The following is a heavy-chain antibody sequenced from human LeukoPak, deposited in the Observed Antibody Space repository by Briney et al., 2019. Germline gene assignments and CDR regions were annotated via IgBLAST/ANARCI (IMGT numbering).Heavy chain of an antibody. Sequence: ASVKVSCKASGYTFTSYYMHWVRQAPGQGLEWMGIINPSGGSTSYAQKFQGRVTMTRDTSTSTVYMELSSLGSEDTAVYYCARGPRGYDILTGYYQGFDYWGQGTLVTVSS. CDR2: INPSGGST. CDR3: ARGPRGYDILTGYYQGFDY. D-gene: IGHD3-9*01. CDR1: GYTFTSYY. J-gene: IGHJ4*02. V-gene: IGHV1-46*01.